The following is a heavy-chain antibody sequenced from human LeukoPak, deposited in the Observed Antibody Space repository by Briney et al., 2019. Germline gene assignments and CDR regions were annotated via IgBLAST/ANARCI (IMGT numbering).Heavy chain of an antibody. J-gene: IGHJ6*02. V-gene: IGHV4-59*01. CDR3: AREGVRGVIPYYGMDV. Sequence: SETLSLTRTVSGGSISSYYWSWIRQPPGKGLEWIGYIYYSGSTNYNPSLKSRVTISVDTSKNQFSLKLSSVTAADTAVYYCAREGVRGVIPYYGMDVWGQGTTVTVSS. CDR2: IYYSGST. CDR1: GGSISSYY. D-gene: IGHD3-10*01.